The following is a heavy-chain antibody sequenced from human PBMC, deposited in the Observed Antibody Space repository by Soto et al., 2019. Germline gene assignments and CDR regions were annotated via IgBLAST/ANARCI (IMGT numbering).Heavy chain of an antibody. CDR1: GYTFTSFA. D-gene: IGHD3-22*01. CDR2: INPDNGHT. J-gene: IGHJ4*02. Sequence: GASVKVSCKASGYTFTSFAIHWVRQAPGQRPEWMGWINPDNGHTRYSQKFQGRATITRDTSASAAYMELSSLRSDDTAVYYCATDPHYYDTTGYCLDNWGQGTLVTVSS. V-gene: IGHV1-3*01. CDR3: ATDPHYYDTTGYCLDN.